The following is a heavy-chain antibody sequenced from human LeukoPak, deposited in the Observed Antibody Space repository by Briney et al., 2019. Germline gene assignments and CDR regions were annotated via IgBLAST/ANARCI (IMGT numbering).Heavy chain of an antibody. J-gene: IGHJ4*02. CDR2: IDPTDSDT. V-gene: IGHV5-10-1*01. CDR3: ASAYGNSEDY. CDR1: GDIFSSYW. Sequence: GESLKISCKGSGDIFSSYWITWVRQMPGKGLEWMGRIDPTDSDTKYSPSFQGHVTISADKSISTAYLQWISRKASDTAIYYCASAYGNSEDYWGQGTLVTVSS. D-gene: IGHD4-23*01.